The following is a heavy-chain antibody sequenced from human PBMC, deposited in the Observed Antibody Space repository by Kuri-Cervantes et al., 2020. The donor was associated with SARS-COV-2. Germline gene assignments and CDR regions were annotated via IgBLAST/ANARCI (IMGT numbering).Heavy chain of an antibody. V-gene: IGHV3-30*02. J-gene: IGHJ5*02. D-gene: IGHD2-8*01. Sequence: GESLKISCAASGFTFSSYGMHWVRQAPGKGLEWVAFIRYDGSNKYYADSVKGRFTISRDNAKNSLFLQMNSLRADDTAVYYCARGGEDFVQETRNWFEPWGRGTQVTVSS. CDR3: ARGGEDFVQETRNWFEP. CDR1: GFTFSSYG. CDR2: IRYDGSNK.